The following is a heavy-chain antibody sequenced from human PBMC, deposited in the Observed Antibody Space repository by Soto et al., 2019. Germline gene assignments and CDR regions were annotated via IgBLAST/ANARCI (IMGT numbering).Heavy chain of an antibody. CDR2: LSTSGSA. CDR1: GGSISSYY. Sequence: LSLTCTVSGGSISSYYWIWIRQPAGKGLEWIGRLSTSGSANYNPSLKSRVTMSVDTSTTQLSLKLNSVTAADTAVYYCARGGEYTGFYGMDVWGQGTTVTVSS. D-gene: IGHD5-12*01. CDR3: ARGGEYTGFYGMDV. V-gene: IGHV4-4*07. J-gene: IGHJ6*02.